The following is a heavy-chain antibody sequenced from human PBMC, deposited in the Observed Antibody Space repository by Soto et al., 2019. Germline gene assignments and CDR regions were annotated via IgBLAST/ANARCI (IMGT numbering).Heavy chain of an antibody. J-gene: IGHJ6*02. V-gene: IGHV3-33*01. D-gene: IGHD2-2*01. CDR2: IWYDGSNK. CDR3: ERTRRYCSSTSCAYYYYYGLDV. CDR1: GFSFSSYG. Sequence: PGGSLRLAGAGAGFSFSSYGMHWVRQSPGEGLEWVSVIWYDGSNKYYADSVKGRFTISRENSKNTLYLQMNSLRAEDTDVYYCERTRRYCSSTSCAYYYYYGLDVWGQGTTVTVSS.